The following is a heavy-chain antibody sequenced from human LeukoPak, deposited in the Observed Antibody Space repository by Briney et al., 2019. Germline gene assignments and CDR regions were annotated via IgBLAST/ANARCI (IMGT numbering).Heavy chain of an antibody. Sequence: GGSLRLSCVASEFTFTNYWMTWVRQAPGKGLEWVASIKQDGSEKYYVDSVKGRFTISRDNAKNSLYLQMNSLRAEDTAVYYGAKDRLCGGVSVPAAQYNWFDPCGQGTLGTVSS. V-gene: IGHV3-7*03. CDR3: AKDRLCGGVSVPAAQYNWFDP. CDR2: IKQDGSEK. J-gene: IGHJ5*02. CDR1: EFTFTNYW. D-gene: IGHD2-2*01.